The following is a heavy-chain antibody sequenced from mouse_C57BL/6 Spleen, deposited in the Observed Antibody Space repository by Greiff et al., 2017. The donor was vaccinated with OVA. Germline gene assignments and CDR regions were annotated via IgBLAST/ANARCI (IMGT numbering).Heavy chain of an antibody. V-gene: IGHV1-7*01. CDR1: GYTFTSYW. J-gene: IGHJ3*01. Sequence: QVQLQQSGAELAKPGASVKLSCKASGYTFTSYWMHWVKQRPGQGLEWIGYINPSSGYTKYNQKFKDKATFTADKSSSTAYMQLSSLTYEDSAVYYCARATMVTTGFADWGQGTLVTVSA. D-gene: IGHD2-2*01. CDR3: ARATMVTTGFAD. CDR2: INPSSGYT.